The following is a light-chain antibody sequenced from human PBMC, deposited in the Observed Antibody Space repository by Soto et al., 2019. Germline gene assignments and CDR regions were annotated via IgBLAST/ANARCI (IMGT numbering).Light chain of an antibody. V-gene: IGKV3-15*01. CDR1: QSVSIK. J-gene: IGKJ5*01. CDR2: DTS. CDR3: QQDNKWPPIT. Sequence: VMAQSPDTLSVSPGERATLSCRASQSVSIKLAWYQQKPCQAPRLLIYDTSTRATGIPARFSGSGSGTEFTLTISSLQSEDFAVYYCQQDNKWPPITFGQGTRLEI.